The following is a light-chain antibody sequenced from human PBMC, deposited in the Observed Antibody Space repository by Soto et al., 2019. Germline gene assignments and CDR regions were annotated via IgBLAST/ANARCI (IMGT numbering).Light chain of an antibody. CDR1: GSNIGSKT. CDR3: SSWDDSLNGWV. J-gene: IGLJ3*02. V-gene: IGLV1-44*01. Sequence: QSVLTQPPSASGTPGQRITVSCSGSGSNIGSKTVNWYQQLPGTAPRLLIYGNYQRPSGVPARFSGSKSGPSASLAISGLQSEDEGDYYCSSWDDSLNGWVFGGGTKLTVL. CDR2: GNY.